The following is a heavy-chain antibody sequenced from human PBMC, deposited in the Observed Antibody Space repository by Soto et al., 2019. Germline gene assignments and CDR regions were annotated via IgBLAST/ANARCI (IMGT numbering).Heavy chain of an antibody. CDR2: IYSGST. CDR3: ATTRGISVGGSFDY. CDR1: GGSISSSSSY. J-gene: IGHJ4*02. V-gene: IGHV4-39*01. D-gene: IGHD6-13*01. Sequence: SETLSLTCTVSGGSISSSSSYWGWIRQPPGKGLEWIGTIYSGSTYYNPSLKSRVTISVDTSKNQFSLKLSSVAAADTAIYFCATTRGISVGGSFDYWGQGTLVTVSS.